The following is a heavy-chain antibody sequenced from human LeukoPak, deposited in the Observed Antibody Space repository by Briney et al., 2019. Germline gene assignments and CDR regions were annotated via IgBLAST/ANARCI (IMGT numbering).Heavy chain of an antibody. CDR2: IYYSGST. V-gene: IGHV4-39*01. J-gene: IGHJ6*02. D-gene: IGHD3-10*01. CDR3: ARGRRLLWFGGGFYYGMDV. Sequence: PSETLSLTCTVSGGSISSSSYYWGWIRQPPGKGLEWIGSIYYSGSTYYNPSLKSRVTISVDTSKNQFSLKLSSVTAADTAVYYCARGRRLLWFGGGFYYGMDVWGQGTTVTVSS. CDR1: GGSISSSSYY.